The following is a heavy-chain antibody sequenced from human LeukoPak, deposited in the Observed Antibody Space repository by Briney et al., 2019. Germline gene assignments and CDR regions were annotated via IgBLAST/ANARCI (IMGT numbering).Heavy chain of an antibody. CDR3: VAARTVGATITPNDY. CDR2: IVVGSGNT. J-gene: IGHJ4*02. V-gene: IGHV1-58*01. Sequence: ASVKVSCKASGFTFISSAVQWVRQARGQRLEWIGWIVVGSGNTNYAQKFQERVTITRDMSTSTAYMGLSSLRSEDTAVYYCVAARTVGATITPNDYWGQGTLVTVSS. D-gene: IGHD1-26*01. CDR1: GFTFISSA.